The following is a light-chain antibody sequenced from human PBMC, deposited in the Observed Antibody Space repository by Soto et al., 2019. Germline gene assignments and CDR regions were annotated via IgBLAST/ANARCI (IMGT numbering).Light chain of an antibody. Sequence: QSVLTQPASVSGSPGQSITISCTGTSSDVGGYDYVSWYQQHPGKAPKLMIYDVSKRPSGVSNRLSGSKSGNTASLTISGLQAEDEADYYCSSYTSSTTLVFGTGTKLTVL. CDR3: SSYTSSTTLV. CDR2: DVS. V-gene: IGLV2-14*01. CDR1: SSDVGGYDY. J-gene: IGLJ1*01.